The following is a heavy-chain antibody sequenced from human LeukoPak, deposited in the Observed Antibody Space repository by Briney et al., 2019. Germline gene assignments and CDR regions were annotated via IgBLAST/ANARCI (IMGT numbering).Heavy chain of an antibody. V-gene: IGHV4-38-2*02. J-gene: IGHJ6*03. D-gene: IGHD2-15*01. CDR2: IYHSGST. CDR1: GYSISSGYY. CDR3: ARGLLDFYYYYYMDV. Sequence: SETLSLTCTVSGYSISSGYYWGWIRPPPGKGREWIGSIYHSGSTYYNPPLKSRVTISVDTSKNQFSLKLSSVTAADTAVYYCARGLLDFYYYYYMDVWGKGNTVTVSS.